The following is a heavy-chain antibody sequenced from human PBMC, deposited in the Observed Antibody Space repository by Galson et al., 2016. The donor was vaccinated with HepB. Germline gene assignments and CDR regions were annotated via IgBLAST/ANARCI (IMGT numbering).Heavy chain of an antibody. Sequence: ETLSLTCTVSGDSMNIYFWNWIRQPAGKGLEWIGRVYASGDTNYNPSLKSRVTMSLDTSLKQFSLKLTSVTAADTAVYYCARENVALAAHDIWGQGILVAVS. CDR3: ARENVALAAHDI. V-gene: IGHV4-4*07. CDR1: GDSMNIYF. CDR2: VYASGDT. J-gene: IGHJ4*02. D-gene: IGHD6-25*01.